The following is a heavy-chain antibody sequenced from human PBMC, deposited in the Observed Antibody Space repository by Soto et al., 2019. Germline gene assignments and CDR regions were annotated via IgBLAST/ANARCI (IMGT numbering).Heavy chain of an antibody. V-gene: IGHV5-51*01. J-gene: IGHJ6*03. CDR1: GYSFTSYW. CDR2: IYPGDSDT. D-gene: IGHD4-4*01. Sequence: PGESLKISCKGSGYSFTSYWIGWVRQMPGKGLEWMGIIYPGDSDTRYSPSFQGQVTISADKSISTAYLQWSSLKASDTAMYYCARTGVDYSNYEEYYYYYMDVWGKGTRVTVSS. CDR3: ARTGVDYSNYEEYYYYYMDV.